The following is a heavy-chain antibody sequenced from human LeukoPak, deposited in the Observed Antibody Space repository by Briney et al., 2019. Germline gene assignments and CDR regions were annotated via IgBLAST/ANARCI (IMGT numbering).Heavy chain of an antibody. D-gene: IGHD6-19*01. Sequence: PGGALTLSCAASGFTFSNYAMSWVRQAPGTGLEWVSSMSGSGGSTYYADSVKGRFTIYRDNSKNTLYLQMNTLRAEDTALYYCAKNQGQWLVPVDYWGQGTLVTVSS. CDR1: GFTFSNYA. CDR3: AKNQGQWLVPVDY. V-gene: IGHV3-23*01. J-gene: IGHJ4*02. CDR2: MSGSGGST.